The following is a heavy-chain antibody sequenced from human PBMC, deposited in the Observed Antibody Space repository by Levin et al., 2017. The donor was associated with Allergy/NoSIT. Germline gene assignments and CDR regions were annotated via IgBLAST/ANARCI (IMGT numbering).Heavy chain of an antibody. Sequence: SQTLSLPCTVSGGSIISTNYYWGWIRQPPGKGLEWIGSIYYTGSSHYNPSLQSRVTISVDTSKDHFSLNLSSVTAADTAVYYCARVAGYSYGYYFDYWGQGTLVTVSS. D-gene: IGHD5-18*01. J-gene: IGHJ4*02. CDR1: GGSIISTNYY. V-gene: IGHV4-39*02. CDR3: ARVAGYSYGYYFDY. CDR2: IYYTGSS.